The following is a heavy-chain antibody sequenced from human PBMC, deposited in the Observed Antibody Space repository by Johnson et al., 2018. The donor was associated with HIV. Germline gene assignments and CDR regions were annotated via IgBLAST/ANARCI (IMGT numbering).Heavy chain of an antibody. CDR1: GFMFNNYA. CDR2: ISWNSDTI. Sequence: VQLVESGGGLVQPGRSLRLSCAASGFMFNNYAMHWVLQVSEKGLEWVAGISWNSDTIGYADSVKGRFTISRDNAKNSLYLQMNSLRLEDTALYYCAKDLTWEMQDAFDLWGQGTMVTVFS. J-gene: IGHJ3*01. D-gene: IGHD1-26*01. V-gene: IGHV3-9*01. CDR3: AKDLTWEMQDAFDL.